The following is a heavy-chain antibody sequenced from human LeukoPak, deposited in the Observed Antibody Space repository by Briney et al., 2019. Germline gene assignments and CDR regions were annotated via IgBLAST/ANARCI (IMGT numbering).Heavy chain of an antibody. V-gene: IGHV3-7*01. CDR3: ARDSPHYYDSSGYWFDP. D-gene: IGHD3-22*01. Sequence: GGSLRLSCAASGFTFSSCWMSWVRQAPGKGLEWVANIKQDGRDKYYVDSVKGRFTISRDNAKNSLYLQMNSLRAEDTAVYYCARDSPHYYDSSGYWFDPWGQGTLVTVSS. CDR1: GFTFSSCW. J-gene: IGHJ5*02. CDR2: IKQDGRDK.